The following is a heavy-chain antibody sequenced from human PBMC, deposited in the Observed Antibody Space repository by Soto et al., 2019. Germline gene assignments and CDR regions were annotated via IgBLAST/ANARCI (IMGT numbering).Heavy chain of an antibody. CDR2: IYPGDSDT. CDR1: EYSFTIYW. V-gene: IGHV5-51*01. J-gene: IGHJ4*02. D-gene: IGHD2-2*01. CDR3: ARHAGYCSSTTCSQNDY. Sequence: PGESLKISCKGSEYSFTIYWIAWVRQMPGKGLEWMGIIYPGDSDTIYSPSFQGQVTITADKSINTAYLQWSSLKASDTATYYCARHAGYCSSTTCSQNDYWGQGTLVTVSS.